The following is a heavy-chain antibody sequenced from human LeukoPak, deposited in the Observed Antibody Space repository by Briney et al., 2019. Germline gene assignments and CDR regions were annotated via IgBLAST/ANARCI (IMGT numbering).Heavy chain of an antibody. Sequence: MSSETLSLTCTVSGYSISSGYYWGWIRQPPGKGLEWIGSIYHSGSTYYNPSLKSRVTISVDTSKNQFSLKLSSVTAADTAVYYCARLGYSYGPRHFDYWGQGTLVTVSS. CDR2: IYHSGST. V-gene: IGHV4-38-2*02. D-gene: IGHD5-18*01. CDR1: GYSISSGYY. J-gene: IGHJ4*02. CDR3: ARLGYSYGPRHFDY.